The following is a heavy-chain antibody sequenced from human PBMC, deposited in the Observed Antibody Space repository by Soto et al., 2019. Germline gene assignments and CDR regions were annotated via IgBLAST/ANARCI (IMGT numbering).Heavy chain of an antibody. D-gene: IGHD3-22*01. CDR3: ARDNYYDSSGSDAFDI. V-gene: IGHV1-18*01. Sequence: VALVKVSCKASGYTFTSYGISWVRQAPGQGLEWMGWISAYNGNTNYAQKLQGRATMTTDTSTSTAYMELRSLRSDDTAVYYCARDNYYDSSGSDAFDIWGQGTMVTVSS. J-gene: IGHJ3*02. CDR1: GYTFTSYG. CDR2: ISAYNGNT.